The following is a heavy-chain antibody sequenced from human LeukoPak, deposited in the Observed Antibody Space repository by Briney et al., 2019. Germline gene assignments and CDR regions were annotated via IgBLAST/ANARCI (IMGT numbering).Heavy chain of an antibody. CDR1: EFSSSSYD. D-gene: IGHD3-10*01. Sequence: GGSLRLSCAASEFSSSSYDMSWVRQTLEKGLEWLSSISGDGVTFYADSVKGRFTISRDKSKNTLYLQMNSLRTDDTAIYYCAKGPNFGSWRAVHYWGQGSLVTVSS. CDR2: ISGDGVT. CDR3: AKGPNFGSWRAVHY. J-gene: IGHJ4*02. V-gene: IGHV3-23*01.